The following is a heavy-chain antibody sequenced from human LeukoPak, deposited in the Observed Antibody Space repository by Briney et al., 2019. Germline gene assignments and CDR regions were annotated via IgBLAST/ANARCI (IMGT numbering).Heavy chain of an antibody. D-gene: IGHD3-22*01. Sequence: SETLSLTCAVYGGSFSGYYWSWIRQPPGKGLEWIGEINHSGSTNYNPSLKSRVTMSVDTSKNQFSLKLSSVTAADTAVYYCARMYYYDSSGYPFDYWGQGTLVTVSS. V-gene: IGHV4-34*01. CDR1: GGSFSGYY. J-gene: IGHJ4*02. CDR3: ARMYYYDSSGYPFDY. CDR2: INHSGST.